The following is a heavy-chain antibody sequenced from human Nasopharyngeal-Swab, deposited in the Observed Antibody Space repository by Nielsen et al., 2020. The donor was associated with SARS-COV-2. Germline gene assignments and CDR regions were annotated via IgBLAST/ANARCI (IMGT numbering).Heavy chain of an antibody. D-gene: IGHD3-16*02. Sequence: ASVKVCCKASGYTFTSYYMHWVRQAPGQGLEWMGIINPSGDSTSYAQKFQGRVTMTRDTSTSTVYMELSSLRSEDTAVYYCARDGFWGLRLGELSLYLAGMDVWGQGTTVTVSS. CDR1: GYTFTSYY. CDR2: INPSGDST. V-gene: IGHV1-46*01. CDR3: ARDGFWGLRLGELSLYLAGMDV. J-gene: IGHJ6*02.